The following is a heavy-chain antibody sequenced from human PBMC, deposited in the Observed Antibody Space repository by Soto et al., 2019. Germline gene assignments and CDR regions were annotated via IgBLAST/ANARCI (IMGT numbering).Heavy chain of an antibody. J-gene: IGHJ4*02. CDR1: GFTFSSYA. CDR3: AKDYHYDFWSGYSPSFDY. CDR2: ISGSGGST. D-gene: IGHD3-3*01. Sequence: PGGSLRLSCAASGFTFSSYAMSWVRQAPGKGLEWVSAISGSGGSTYYADSVKGRFTISRDNSKNTLYLQMNSLRAEDTAVYYCAKDYHYDFWSGYSPSFDYWGQGTLVTVSS. V-gene: IGHV3-23*01.